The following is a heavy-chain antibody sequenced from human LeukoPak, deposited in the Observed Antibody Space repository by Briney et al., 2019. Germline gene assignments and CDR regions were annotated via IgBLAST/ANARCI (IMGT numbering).Heavy chain of an antibody. D-gene: IGHD4-17*01. J-gene: IGHJ6*02. CDR3: AAPDYGDYDLYYYGMDV. CDR2: ISYDGSNK. V-gene: IGHV3-30*03. CDR1: GFTFSSYG. Sequence: GRSLRLSCAASGFTFSSYGMHWVRQAPGKGLEWVAVISYDGSNKYYADSVKGRFTISRDNSKNTQYLQMNSLRAEDTAVYYCAAPDYGDYDLYYYGMDVWGQGTTVTVSS.